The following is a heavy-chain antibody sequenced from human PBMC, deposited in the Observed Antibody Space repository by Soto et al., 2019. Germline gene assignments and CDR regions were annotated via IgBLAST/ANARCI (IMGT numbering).Heavy chain of an antibody. Sequence: DVQLVESGGGLVQRGRSLRLSCAASGFTFDDYAMQWVRQAPGKGLEWVSGISWNSGSMGYADSGKGRFTISRDNAKNSLYLQMNSLRAEDTALYYCAKSACYSNYVSYYYYMDVWGKGTTVTVSS. V-gene: IGHV3-9*01. CDR2: ISWNSGSM. J-gene: IGHJ6*03. CDR3: AKSACYSNYVSYYYYMDV. CDR1: GFTFDDYA. D-gene: IGHD4-4*01.